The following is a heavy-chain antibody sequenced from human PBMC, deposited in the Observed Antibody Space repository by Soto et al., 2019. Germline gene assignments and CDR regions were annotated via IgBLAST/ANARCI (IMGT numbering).Heavy chain of an antibody. CDR1: GVTFSTDA. V-gene: IGHV3-23*01. CDR2: GSAGGYNK. D-gene: IGHD1-26*01. Sequence: GGSLRLSCADSGVTFSTDAINWGREAPGKGLEGVSAGSAGGYNKDYADFVKGRFTISRDNSKNTLYLQMNSLSAADTAVYYCAKDHTVYSGYDYYYGMDVWGQGTTVTVSS. CDR3: AKDHTVYSGYDYYYGMDV. J-gene: IGHJ6*02.